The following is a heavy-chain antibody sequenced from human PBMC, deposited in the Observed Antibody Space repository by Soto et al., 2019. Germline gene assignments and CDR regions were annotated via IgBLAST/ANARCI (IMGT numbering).Heavy chain of an antibody. CDR3: ARWGVGGDTAEGGFDY. CDR1: GGSFSGYY. CDR2: INHSGST. D-gene: IGHD5-18*01. V-gene: IGHV4-34*01. Sequence: PSETLSLTGAVDGGSFSGYYWGWIRQPPGKGLEWIAEINHSGSTNYNPSRKSRVTISVDTSKNQFSLKLSSVTAADTAVYYCARWGVGGDTAEGGFDYWGKGTLVTVSS. J-gene: IGHJ4*02.